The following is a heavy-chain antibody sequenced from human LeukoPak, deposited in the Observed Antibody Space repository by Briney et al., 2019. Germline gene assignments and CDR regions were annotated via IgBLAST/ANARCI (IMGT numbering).Heavy chain of an antibody. CDR3: ARLTGNYGDY. V-gene: IGHV3-21*01. D-gene: IGHD3-10*01. CDR1: GFTFSSYS. J-gene: IGHJ4*02. CDR2: ISSGSSYI. Sequence: GGSLRLSCAASGFTFSSYSMNWVRQAPGKGLVWVSSISSGSSYIYYADSVKGRFTISRENAKNSLYLQMDSLRAEDTAVYYCARLTGNYGDYWGQGTLVTVSS.